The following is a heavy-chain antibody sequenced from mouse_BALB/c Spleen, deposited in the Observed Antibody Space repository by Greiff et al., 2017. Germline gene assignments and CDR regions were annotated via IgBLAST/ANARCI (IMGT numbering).Heavy chain of an antibody. CDR2: ISSGGSYT. Sequence: EVNVVESGGDLVKPGGSLKLSCAASGFTFSSYGMSWVRQTPDKRLEWVATISSGGSYTYYPDSVKGRFTISRDNARNILYLQMSSLRSEDTAMYYCARLDGFAYWGQGTLVTVSA. CDR1: GFTFSSYG. CDR3: ARLDGFAY. V-gene: IGHV5-6*01. D-gene: IGHD2-3*01. J-gene: IGHJ3*01.